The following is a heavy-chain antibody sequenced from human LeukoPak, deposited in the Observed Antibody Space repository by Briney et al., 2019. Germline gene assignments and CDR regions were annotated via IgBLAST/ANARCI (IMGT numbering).Heavy chain of an antibody. J-gene: IGHJ5*02. D-gene: IGHD3-10*01. V-gene: IGHV3-66*01. Sequence: GGSLRLSCAASGFTVSSNYMSWVRQAPGKGLEWVSILCSGGSTYYVDSVKGRFIISRDNSKNTLYLQMNSLRAEDTAVYYCARARSGSHYSGFDPWGQGTLVTVSS. CDR1: GFTVSSNY. CDR3: ARARSGSHYSGFDP. CDR2: LCSGGST.